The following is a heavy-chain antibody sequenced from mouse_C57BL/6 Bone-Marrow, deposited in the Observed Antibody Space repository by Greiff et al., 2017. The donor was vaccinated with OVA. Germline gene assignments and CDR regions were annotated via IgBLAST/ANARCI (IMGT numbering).Heavy chain of an antibody. J-gene: IGHJ1*03. CDR1: GFTFSDYG. V-gene: IGHV5-17*01. Sequence: EVQVVESGGGLVKPGGSLKLSCAASGFTFSDYGMHWVRQAPEKGLEWVAYISSGSSTIYYADTVKGRFTISRDNAKNTLFLQMTSLRSEDTAMYYCARAPYYYGSNPWGTGTTVTVSS. CDR3: ARAPYYYGSNP. CDR2: ISSGSSTI. D-gene: IGHD1-1*01.